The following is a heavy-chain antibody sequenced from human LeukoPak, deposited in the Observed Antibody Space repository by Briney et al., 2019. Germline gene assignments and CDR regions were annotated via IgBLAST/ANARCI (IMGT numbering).Heavy chain of an antibody. CDR3: ARLMAGLD. CDR2: IYHSGST. CDR1: GGSISSNNW. Sequence: PSETLSLTCAVSGGSISSNNWWSWVRQHPGKGLEWIGDIYHSGSTNYSPSLTSRVTISVDKSQNQFFLELNSVTAADTAVYYCARLMAGLDWGQGTLVTVSS. D-gene: IGHD6-19*01. V-gene: IGHV4-4*02. J-gene: IGHJ4*02.